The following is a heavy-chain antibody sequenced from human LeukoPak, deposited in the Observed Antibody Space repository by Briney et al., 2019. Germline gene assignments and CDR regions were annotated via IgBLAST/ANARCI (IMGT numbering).Heavy chain of an antibody. V-gene: IGHV4-59*08. CDR1: GGSVSSYY. CDR2: IYYSGST. D-gene: IGHD4-23*01. Sequence: PSETLSLTCTVSGGSVSSYYWSWIRQPPGKGLEWIGYIYYSGSTNYNPSLKSRVTISVDTPKNQFSLKLSSVTAADTDVYYCARVSLNSYGGVFYFDYWGQGTLVTVSS. J-gene: IGHJ4*02. CDR3: ARVSLNSYGGVFYFDY.